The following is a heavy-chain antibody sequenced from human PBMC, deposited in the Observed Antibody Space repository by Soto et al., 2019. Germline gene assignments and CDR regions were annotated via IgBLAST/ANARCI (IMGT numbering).Heavy chain of an antibody. Sequence: SETLSLTCTVSGGSISSSSYYWGWIRQPPGKGLEWIGSIYYSGSTYYNPSLKSRVTISVDTSKNQFSLKLSSVTAADTAVYYCARLRLSGSYGWIRADWYFDLWGRGTLVTVSS. CDR3: ARLRLSGSYGWIRADWYFDL. CDR1: GGSISSSSYY. CDR2: IYYSGST. D-gene: IGHD3-10*01. V-gene: IGHV4-39*01. J-gene: IGHJ2*01.